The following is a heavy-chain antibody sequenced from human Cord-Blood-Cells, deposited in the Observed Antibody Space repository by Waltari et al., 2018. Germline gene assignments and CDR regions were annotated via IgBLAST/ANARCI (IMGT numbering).Heavy chain of an antibody. CDR1: GGSISSSSYY. CDR2: IYYSVST. D-gene: IGHD3-22*01. CDR3: ASPGADYYDSSGYLYYFDY. J-gene: IGHJ4*02. V-gene: IGHV4-39*01. Sequence: QLQLQESGPGLVKPSETLSLTCTVSGGSISSSSYYWGWIRQPPGKGLEWIGSIYYSVSTYYNPSLKSRVTISVDTSKNQFSLKLSSVTAADTAVYYCASPGADYYDSSGYLYYFDYWGQGTLVTVSS.